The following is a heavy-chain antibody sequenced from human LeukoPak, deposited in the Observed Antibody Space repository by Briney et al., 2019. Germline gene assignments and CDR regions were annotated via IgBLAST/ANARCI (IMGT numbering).Heavy chain of an antibody. D-gene: IGHD2-8*01. CDR1: GYSISSGYY. J-gene: IGHJ5*02. CDR2: IYHSGST. V-gene: IGHV4-38-2*02. CDR3: ARDLSMADLGWFDP. Sequence: SETLSLTCTVSGYSISSGYYWGWIRQPPGKGLEWIGSIYHSGSTYYNPSLKSRVTISVDTSKKQFSLKLSSVTAADTAVYYCARDLSMADLGWFDPWGQGTLVTVSS.